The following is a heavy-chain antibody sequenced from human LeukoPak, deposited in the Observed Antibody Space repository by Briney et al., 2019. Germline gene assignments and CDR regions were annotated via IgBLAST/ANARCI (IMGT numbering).Heavy chain of an antibody. J-gene: IGHJ6*03. V-gene: IGHV1-2*02. CDR3: ARDREGGGIAAGAAYYYYYMVV. CDR1: GYTFTGYY. Sequence: ASVKVSCKASGYTFTGYYMHWVRRAPGQGLEWMGWINPNSGGTNYAQKLQGRVTMTRDTSISTAYMELSRLGSDDAAVYYCARDREGGGIAAGAAYYYYYMVVWGKGTTVTVSS. D-gene: IGHD6-13*01. CDR2: INPNSGGT.